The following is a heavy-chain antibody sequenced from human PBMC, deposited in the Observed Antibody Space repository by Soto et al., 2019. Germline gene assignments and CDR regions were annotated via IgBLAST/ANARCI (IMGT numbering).Heavy chain of an antibody. CDR1: CGSFKSGSYS. V-gene: IGHV4-30-2*01. Sequence: SETLSLTFTVSCGSFKSGSYSWSWIRQPPGKCLEWIGYIYHSGSTNYNPSLKSRVTITVDRSKNQFSLRLSSVTAADTAVYYCARGGYSSNYYYYYGMDVWGQGTTVTVSS. D-gene: IGHD5-18*01. CDR2: IYHSGST. CDR3: ARGGYSSNYYYYYGMDV. J-gene: IGHJ6*02.